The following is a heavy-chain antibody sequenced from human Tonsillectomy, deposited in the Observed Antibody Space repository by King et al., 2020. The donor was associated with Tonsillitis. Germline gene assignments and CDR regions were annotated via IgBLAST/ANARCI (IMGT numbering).Heavy chain of an antibody. J-gene: IGHJ4*02. CDR1: GGSISSGDYY. Sequence: VQLQESGPGLVKPSQTLSLTCTVSGGSISSGDYYWSWIRQHPGKGLEWIGYIYYSGSTYYIPSLKSRVTMSVDTSKNQFSLKLTSVTAADTAVYYCARAFGELSPFYFDSWGQGTLVTVSS. CDR2: IYYSGST. V-gene: IGHV4-31*03. D-gene: IGHD3-10*01. CDR3: ARAFGELSPFYFDS.